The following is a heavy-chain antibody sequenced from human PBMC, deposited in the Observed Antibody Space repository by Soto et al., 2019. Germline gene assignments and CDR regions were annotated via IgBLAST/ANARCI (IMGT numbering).Heavy chain of an antibody. CDR2: ISYDGSNT. Sequence: QVHLVESGGGVVQPGMSLRLSCVASGFSFSDSGMHWVRQAPGKGLEWVADISYDGSNTYYADSVNDRFTISRDNFKNTGYLQMNSLSAEDKAVNYCAKSVRYCLGSSCSPEAFDDWGPGTVVSVSS. V-gene: IGHV3-30*18. CDR3: AKSVRYCLGSSCSPEAFDD. CDR1: GFSFSDSG. J-gene: IGHJ3*01. D-gene: IGHD2-15*01.